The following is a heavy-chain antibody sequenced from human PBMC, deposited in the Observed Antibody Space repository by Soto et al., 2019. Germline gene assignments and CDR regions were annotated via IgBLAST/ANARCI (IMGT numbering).Heavy chain of an antibody. CDR2: IYPGDSDT. D-gene: IGHD6-13*01. V-gene: IGHV5-51*01. CDR1: GYSFTSYW. CDR3: ARRSLIAAAGTPLDYYYGMDV. Sequence: RGESLKISCKGSGYSFTSYWIGWVRQMPGKGLEWMGIIYPGDSDTRYSPSFQGQVTISADKSISTAYLQWSSLKASDTAMYYCARRSLIAAAGTPLDYYYGMDVWGQGTTVTVSS. J-gene: IGHJ6*02.